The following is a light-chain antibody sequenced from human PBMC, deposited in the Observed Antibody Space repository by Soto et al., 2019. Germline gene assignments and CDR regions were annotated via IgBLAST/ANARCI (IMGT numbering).Light chain of an antibody. V-gene: IGKV3-15*01. CDR1: QSVSRN. CDR3: QQYNNWPWT. Sequence: EIVMTQSPATLSVSPGERANLSCRASQSVSRNLAWYQQQPGQAPRLLIYVASTRATGIQARFSGSWSGTEFTSTISSLRSESCAVYYCQQYNNWPWTFGQGTKVEL. CDR2: VAS. J-gene: IGKJ1*01.